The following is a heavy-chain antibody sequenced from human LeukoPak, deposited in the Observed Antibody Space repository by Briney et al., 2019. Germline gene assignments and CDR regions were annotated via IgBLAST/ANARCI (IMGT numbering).Heavy chain of an antibody. CDR2: IKQDGSEK. Sequence: GGSLRLSCAASGFTFSSYWMSWVRQAPGKGLEWVANIKQDGSEKYYVDSVKGRFTISRDNAKNSLYLLMNSLRAEDTAVYYCARDPKLVVAATEDAFDIWGQGTMVTVSS. J-gene: IGHJ3*02. V-gene: IGHV3-7*01. CDR3: ARDPKLVVAATEDAFDI. D-gene: IGHD2-15*01. CDR1: GFTFSSYW.